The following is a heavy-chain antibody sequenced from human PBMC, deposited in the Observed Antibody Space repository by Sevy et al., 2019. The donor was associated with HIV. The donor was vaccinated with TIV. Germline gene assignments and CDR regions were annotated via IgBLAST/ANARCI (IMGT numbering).Heavy chain of an antibody. J-gene: IGHJ3*02. V-gene: IGHV3-30*04. CDR2: IAMDGSYK. CDR3: ARPRFLEWLSSAAFDI. Sequence: WGSLRHSCTASGFVFSNYAMHLVRQAPGTGLEWVAFIAMDGSYKNYADSVKGRFTLSRANSKNTLYLQMNSLGAEDTAVYYCARPRFLEWLSSAAFDIWGQGTMVTVSS. CDR1: GFVFSNYA. D-gene: IGHD3-3*01.